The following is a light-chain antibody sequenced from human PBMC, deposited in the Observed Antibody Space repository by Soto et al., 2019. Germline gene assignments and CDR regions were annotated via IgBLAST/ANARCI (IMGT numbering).Light chain of an antibody. Sequence: EIVLTQSPGTLSLSPGERATLSCRASQSVSSSYLAWYQQKPGQAPRLLIYGASSRATGIPDRFNGSGSGTDFTLTISRLEPEDFAVYYCQQHGTSPITFGQGTRLEIK. CDR2: GAS. CDR1: QSVSSSY. CDR3: QQHGTSPIT. V-gene: IGKV3-20*01. J-gene: IGKJ5*01.